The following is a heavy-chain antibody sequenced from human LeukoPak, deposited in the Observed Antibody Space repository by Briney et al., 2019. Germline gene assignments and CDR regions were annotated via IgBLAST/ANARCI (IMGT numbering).Heavy chain of an antibody. V-gene: IGHV4-59*01. Sequence: NPSETLSLTCTVSGGSISSYYWSWIRQPPGKGLEWIGYIYYSGSTNYNPSLKSRVTISVDTSKNQFFLKLSSVTAADTAVYYCARMRSYYDLWSGYYDHYYYMDVWGKGTTVTVSS. CDR3: ARMRSYYDLWSGYYDHYYYMDV. CDR2: IYYSGST. D-gene: IGHD3-3*01. J-gene: IGHJ6*03. CDR1: GGSISSYY.